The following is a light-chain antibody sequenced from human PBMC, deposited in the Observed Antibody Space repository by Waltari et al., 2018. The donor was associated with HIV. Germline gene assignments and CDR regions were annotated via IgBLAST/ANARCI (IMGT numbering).Light chain of an antibody. CDR1: QAITKF. V-gene: IGKV1-39*01. Sequence: DVQMTQSPSFLSASIGDKVTISCQTSQAITKFLNWYQQTPGRAPTLLIYGVSNLQGGVSLRFRGSGSGTLFNLTIANAQPEDSAVYYCQQSYATLPYTFGQGTKVEI. CDR2: GVS. CDR3: QQSYATLPYT. J-gene: IGKJ2*01.